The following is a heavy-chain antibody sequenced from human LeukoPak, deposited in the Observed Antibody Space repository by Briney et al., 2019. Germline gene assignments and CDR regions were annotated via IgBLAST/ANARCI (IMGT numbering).Heavy chain of an antibody. V-gene: IGHV1-8*03. D-gene: IGHD1-26*01. CDR2: MNPNSGNT. CDR1: GYTFTSYG. CDR3: ARAPSGSYYEAFDI. J-gene: IGHJ3*02. Sequence: ASVKVSCKASGYTFTSYGINWVRQATGQGLEWMGWMNPNSGNTGYAQKFQGRVTFTRNTSISTAYMELSSLRSEDTAVYYCARAPSGSYYEAFDIWGQGTMVTVSS.